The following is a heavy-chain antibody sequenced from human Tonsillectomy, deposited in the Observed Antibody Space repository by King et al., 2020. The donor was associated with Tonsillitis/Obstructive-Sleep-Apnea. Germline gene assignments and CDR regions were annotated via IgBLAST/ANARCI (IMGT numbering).Heavy chain of an antibody. V-gene: IGHV4-39*01. J-gene: IGHJ4*02. CDR3: ARKFGYSQGHYFYFDY. D-gene: IGHD5-18*01. Sequence: VQLQESGPGLVKPSETLSLTCSVSGGSISSTNYYWGWIRQPPGKGLEWIGSIYYSGRTYYNPSLKSRVTISVDTSKNQFSLKLTSVTAADTAVYYCARKFGYSQGHYFYFDYWGQGTLVTVSS. CDR1: GGSISSTNYY. CDR2: IYYSGRT.